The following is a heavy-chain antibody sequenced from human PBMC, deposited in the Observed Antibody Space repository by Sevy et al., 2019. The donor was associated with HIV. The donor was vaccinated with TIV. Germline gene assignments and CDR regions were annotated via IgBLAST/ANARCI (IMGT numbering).Heavy chain of an antibody. Sequence: GGFLRLSCAASGFTFSNAWMSWVRQAPGKGLEWVGRMKSKTDGGTTDYAAPVKGRFTISRDDSKNTLYLQMNSLKTEDTAVYYCTTDGAASWGQGTLVTVSS. D-gene: IGHD6-13*01. CDR1: GFTFSNAW. CDR2: MKSKTDGGTT. CDR3: TTDGAAS. J-gene: IGHJ5*02. V-gene: IGHV3-15*01.